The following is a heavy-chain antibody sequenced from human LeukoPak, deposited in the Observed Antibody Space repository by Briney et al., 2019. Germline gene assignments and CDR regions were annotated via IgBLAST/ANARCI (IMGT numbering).Heavy chain of an antibody. V-gene: IGHV3-23*01. CDR1: GFTFSSYA. CDR2: ISGSGGST. J-gene: IGHJ3*02. Sequence: GGSLRLTCAASGFTFSSYAMSWVRQAPGKGLEWVSAISGSGGSTYYADSVKGRFTISRDNSKNTLYLQMNSLRAEDTAVYYCAKENYDFWSGYGRGAFDIWGQGTMVTVSS. CDR3: AKENYDFWSGYGRGAFDI. D-gene: IGHD3-3*01.